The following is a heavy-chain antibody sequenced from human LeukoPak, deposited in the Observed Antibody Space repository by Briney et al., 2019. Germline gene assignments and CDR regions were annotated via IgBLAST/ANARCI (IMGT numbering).Heavy chain of an antibody. V-gene: IGHV4-39*01. CDR3: ARPNDNGDYISY. D-gene: IGHD4-17*01. Sequence: SETLSLTCTVTGGSVGSNNYYWGWIRQPPGKGLEWIGSIYYSGSTYYNPSLKSRITISVDTSKNQFSLKLTSVTAADTGVYYCARPNDNGDYISYWGQGTLVTVSS. CDR2: IYYSGST. CDR1: GGSVGSNNYY. J-gene: IGHJ4*02.